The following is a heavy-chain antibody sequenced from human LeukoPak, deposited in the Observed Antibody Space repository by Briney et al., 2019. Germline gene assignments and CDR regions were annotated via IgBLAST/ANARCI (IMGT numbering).Heavy chain of an antibody. CDR1: GYVFSASA. V-gene: IGHV1-3*01. CDR3: ARGANYYDSSGSSNWLDP. Sequence: GPSVTLSCTTSGYVFSASAMHWVRHPPGPRLEWKGWPNAGNGYTRYSQKFQGRVTMTRDTSASTVYMQLRSPRSEDTAVYYCARGANYYDSSGSSNWLDPWGRGTLVTVSS. CDR2: PNAGNGYT. D-gene: IGHD3-22*01. J-gene: IGHJ5*02.